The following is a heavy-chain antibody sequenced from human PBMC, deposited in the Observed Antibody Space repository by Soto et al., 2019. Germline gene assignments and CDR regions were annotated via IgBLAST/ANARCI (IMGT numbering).Heavy chain of an antibody. D-gene: IGHD2-21*01. Sequence: GGSLRLSCATFGFTFDENAMFWVRQGPGKGLEWVSGISWNTGAINYADSVKGRFTISRDNAKNSLYLQMNSLRVEDTALYYCVKGHCDKTTCYSGLTAHDKWGQGTQVTVSS. CDR3: VKGHCDKTTCYSGLTAHDK. J-gene: IGHJ4*02. V-gene: IGHV3-9*01. CDR1: GFTFDENA. CDR2: ISWNTGAI.